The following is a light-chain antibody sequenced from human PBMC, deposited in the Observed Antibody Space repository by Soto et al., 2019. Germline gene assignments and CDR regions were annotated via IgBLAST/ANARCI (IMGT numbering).Light chain of an antibody. CDR2: DAS. J-gene: IGKJ4*01. CDR1: QSVGSY. V-gene: IGKV3-11*01. CDR3: QQRSSFPLT. Sequence: EIVLTQSPATLSLSPGDGATLSCRASQSVGSYLGWYQQKPGQAPRLLIYDASSRATGIPARFSGRRSGTDFTLTISSLEPEDFSVYYCQQRSSFPLTFGGGTKVQL.